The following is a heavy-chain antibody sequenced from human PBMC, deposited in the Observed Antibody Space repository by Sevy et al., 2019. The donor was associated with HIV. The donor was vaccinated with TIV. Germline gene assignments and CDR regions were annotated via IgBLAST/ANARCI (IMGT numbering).Heavy chain of an antibody. Sequence: GGSLRLSCAASGFTFDDYGMSWVRQAPGKGLEWVSGINWNGGSTGYADSVKGRLTISRDNAKNSLYLQMNSLRAEDTALYHCARGGGYSYGLVYYYYYMDVWGKGTTVTVSS. CDR2: INWNGGST. CDR1: GFTFDDYG. D-gene: IGHD5-18*01. CDR3: ARGGGYSYGLVYYYYYMDV. J-gene: IGHJ6*03. V-gene: IGHV3-20*01.